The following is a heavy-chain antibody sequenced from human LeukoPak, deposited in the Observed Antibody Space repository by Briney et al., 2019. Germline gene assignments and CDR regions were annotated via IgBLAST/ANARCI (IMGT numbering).Heavy chain of an antibody. CDR2: ISYSGYT. CDR1: GGSINSYY. J-gene: IGHJ6*02. V-gene: IGHV4-59*01. Sequence: SETLSLTCTVSGGSINSYYWSWLRQPPGKGREGIGSISYSGYTNYNPSLKSRVTISVDTSKNQFSLKVSSMTSADTSVYYCAREFRSDYYYYGLDVWGQGTTVTVSS. CDR3: AREFRSDYYYYGLDV.